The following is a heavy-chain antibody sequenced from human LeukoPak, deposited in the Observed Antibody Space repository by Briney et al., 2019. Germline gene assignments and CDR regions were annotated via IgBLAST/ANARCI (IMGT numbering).Heavy chain of an antibody. CDR2: ISSSSSYI. D-gene: IGHD6-19*01. Sequence: GGSLRLSCAASGFTFDDYAMHWVRQAPGKGLEWVSSISSSSSYIYYADSVKGRFTISRDNAKNTLHLQMNSLRAEDTAVYYCVRGSNDWYGIDYWGQGTLVTVSA. CDR3: VRGSNDWYGIDY. CDR1: GFTFDDYA. J-gene: IGHJ4*02. V-gene: IGHV3-21*01.